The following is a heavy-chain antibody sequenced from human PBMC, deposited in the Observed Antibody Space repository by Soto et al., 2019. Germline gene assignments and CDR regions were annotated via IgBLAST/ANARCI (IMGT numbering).Heavy chain of an antibody. CDR1: GYSFRNYW. J-gene: IGHJ4*02. CDR2: IYPGDSDT. V-gene: IGHV5-51*01. D-gene: IGHD3-3*02. Sequence: PGESLKISCEGPGYSFRNYWIGWVRQVPGTGLEWVGIIYPGDSDTLYNPSFQGHVIISADKSISTAYPQSSSLKAPYTPTSHCARHVTTDSNVGAHFYVDYWGQGTLVTVYS. CDR3: ARHVTTDSNVGAHFYVDY.